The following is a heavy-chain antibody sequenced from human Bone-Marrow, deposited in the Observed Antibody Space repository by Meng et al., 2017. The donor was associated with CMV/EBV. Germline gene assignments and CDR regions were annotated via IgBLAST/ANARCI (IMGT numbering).Heavy chain of an antibody. D-gene: IGHD3-22*01. Sequence: GGSLRLSCAASGFIFSSYGIHWVRQAPGKGLEWVAVIWSDGSNKYYADSVKGRFTISRDNSKNTLYLQMNSLRAEDTAVYYCAKDPSRGYRFLTDYWGQGTLVTVSS. CDR1: GFIFSSYG. CDR2: IWSDGSNK. V-gene: IGHV3-33*06. J-gene: IGHJ4*02. CDR3: AKDPSRGYRFLTDY.